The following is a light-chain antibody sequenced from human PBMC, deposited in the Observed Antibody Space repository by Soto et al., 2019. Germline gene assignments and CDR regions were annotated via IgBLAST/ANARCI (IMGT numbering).Light chain of an antibody. Sequence: EVVLTQSPGTLSVSPGERATLSCRASQSISRNLAWYQQKPGRAPRLLIYDVSTRATGIPARFSGSGSETEFTLTISSLQSEDFGVYYCQQYNKWPAEITFGQGTRLEIK. CDR3: QQYNKWPAEIT. CDR1: QSISRN. CDR2: DVS. J-gene: IGKJ5*01. V-gene: IGKV3-15*01.